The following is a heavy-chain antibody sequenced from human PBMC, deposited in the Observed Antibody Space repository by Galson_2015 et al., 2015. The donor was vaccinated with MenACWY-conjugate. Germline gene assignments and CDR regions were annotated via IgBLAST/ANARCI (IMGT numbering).Heavy chain of an antibody. CDR2: ISYSGRS. CDR1: SGSVNSGDNY. Sequence: ETLYLPCPVSSGSVNSGDNYWSWIRRTPGQGLEWIGYISYSGRSDYNPSLRNRVTMSVDTSKNQFSLRLSSMTAADTAVYYCARDFGRGYYYDLDVWGQGTTVTVSS. CDR3: ARDFGRGYYYDLDV. V-gene: IGHV4-61*08. D-gene: IGHD1-26*01. J-gene: IGHJ6*02.